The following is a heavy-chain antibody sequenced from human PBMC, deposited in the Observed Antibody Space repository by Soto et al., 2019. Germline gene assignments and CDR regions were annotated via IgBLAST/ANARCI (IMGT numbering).Heavy chain of an antibody. Sequence: SETLSLTCAVYGGSFSGYYWSWIRQPPGKGLEWIGEINHSGSTNYNPSLKSRVTISVDTSKNQFSLKLSSVTAADTAVYYCARGVPTGITGTNVINRPGNFDYWGQGTLVTVSS. V-gene: IGHV4-34*01. D-gene: IGHD1-7*01. CDR3: ARGVPTGITGTNVINRPGNFDY. J-gene: IGHJ4*02. CDR2: INHSGST. CDR1: GGSFSGYY.